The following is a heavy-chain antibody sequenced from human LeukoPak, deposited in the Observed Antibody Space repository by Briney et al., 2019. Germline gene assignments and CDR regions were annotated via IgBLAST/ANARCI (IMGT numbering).Heavy chain of an antibody. D-gene: IGHD3-10*01. V-gene: IGHV4-38-2*02. Sequence: PSETLSLTCTVFGDSISSGYYWGWIRQPPGKGLEWIGSIYHSGSTYYNSSLKSRVTISVDTSKNQFSLNLNSVTAADTAMYYCARDKGKYYGSGSWFDPWGQGTLVTVSS. CDR1: GDSISSGYY. CDR3: ARDKGKYYGSGSWFDP. J-gene: IGHJ5*02. CDR2: IYHSGST.